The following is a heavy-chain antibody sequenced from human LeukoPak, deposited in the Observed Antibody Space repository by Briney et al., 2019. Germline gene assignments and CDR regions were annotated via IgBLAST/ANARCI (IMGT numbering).Heavy chain of an antibody. V-gene: IGHV3-23*01. Sequence: GGSLRLSCAASGFTFSSYAMSWVRQAPGKGLEWVSAISGSGGSTYYADSVKGRFAISRDNSKNTLYLQMNSLRAEDTAVYYCARGSGKYQPLPPFDYWGQGTLVTVSS. J-gene: IGHJ4*02. D-gene: IGHD2-2*01. CDR2: ISGSGGST. CDR3: ARGSGKYQPLPPFDY. CDR1: GFTFSSYA.